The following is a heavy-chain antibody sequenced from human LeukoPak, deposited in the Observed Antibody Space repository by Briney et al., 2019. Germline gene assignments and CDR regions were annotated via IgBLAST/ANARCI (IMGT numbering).Heavy chain of an antibody. CDR3: ARGSSPRRYCSSTSCRRGSDAFDI. J-gene: IGHJ3*02. Sequence: SETLSLTCAVYGGSFSGYYWSWIRQPPGKGLEWIGEINHSGSTNYNPSLKSRVTIPVDTSKNQFSLKLSSVTAADTAVYYCARGSSPRRYCSSTSCRRGSDAFDIWGQGTMVTVSS. D-gene: IGHD2-2*01. V-gene: IGHV4-34*01. CDR2: INHSGST. CDR1: GGSFSGYY.